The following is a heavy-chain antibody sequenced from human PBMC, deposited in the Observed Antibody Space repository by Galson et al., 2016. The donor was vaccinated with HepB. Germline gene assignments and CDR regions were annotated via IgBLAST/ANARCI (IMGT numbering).Heavy chain of an antibody. Sequence: SLRLSCATSRFIFNDYAMHWARQTPGKGLEWVSGIGWNSGHVGYAASVKGRFTISRDNARSSLSLQMNSLRPEDTAVYYRTKADTGGYGSGSIDYWGQGTLVTVSS. J-gene: IGHJ4*02. V-gene: IGHV3-9*01. D-gene: IGHD3-10*01. CDR3: TKADTGGYGSGSIDY. CDR2: IGWNSGHV. CDR1: RFIFNDYA.